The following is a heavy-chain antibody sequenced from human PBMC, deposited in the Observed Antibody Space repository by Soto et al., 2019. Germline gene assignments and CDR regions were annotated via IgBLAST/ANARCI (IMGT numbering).Heavy chain of an antibody. Sequence: PSETLSLTCAVSGGSISSGGYSWSWIRQPPGKGLEWIGYIYYSGSTNYNPSLKSRVTISVDTSKNQFSLKLSSVTAADTAVYYCARTAAGNWFDPWGQGTLVTVSS. J-gene: IGHJ5*02. D-gene: IGHD6-13*01. V-gene: IGHV4-61*08. CDR1: GGSISSGGYS. CDR2: IYYSGST. CDR3: ARTAAGNWFDP.